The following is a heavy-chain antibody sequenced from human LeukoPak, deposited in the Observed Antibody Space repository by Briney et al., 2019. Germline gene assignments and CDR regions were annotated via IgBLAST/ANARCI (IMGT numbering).Heavy chain of an antibody. J-gene: IGHJ5*02. D-gene: IGHD3-10*01. V-gene: IGHV4-4*07. CDR1: GGSLSSYY. CDR2: IYVTEST. CDR3: ARDSGTTGEVKFDP. Sequence: SETLSLTCSVSGGSLSSYYWSWIRQPAGKGLEWIGRIYVTESTTYNPSLKSRVTISIDTSKNQFSLKLTSVTAADTAVYYCARDSGTTGEVKFDPWGQGTLVTVSS.